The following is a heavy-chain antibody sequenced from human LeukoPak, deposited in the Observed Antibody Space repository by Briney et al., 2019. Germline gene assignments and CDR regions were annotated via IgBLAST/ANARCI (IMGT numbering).Heavy chain of an antibody. D-gene: IGHD6-13*01. V-gene: IGHV3-21*01. Sequence: PGGSLRLSCAASGFTFSSYSMNWVRQAPGKGLEWVSSISSSSSYIYYADSVKGRFTISRDNAKNSLYLQMNSLRAEDTAVYYCARGGSQQLVPGYWGQGTLVTVSS. CDR3: ARGGSQQLVPGY. CDR2: ISSSSSYI. CDR1: GFTFSSYS. J-gene: IGHJ4*02.